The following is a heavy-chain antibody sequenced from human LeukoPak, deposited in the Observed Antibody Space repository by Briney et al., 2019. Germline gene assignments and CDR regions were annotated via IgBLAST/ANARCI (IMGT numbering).Heavy chain of an antibody. V-gene: IGHV1-24*01. CDR1: GYTLTELS. CDR2: FDPEDGET. CDR3: ATDLSSGWYLGY. Sequence: ASVKVSCKVSGYTLTELSMHWVGQAPGKGREWMGGFDPEDGETIYAQKFQGRVTMTEDTSTDTAYMELSSLRSEDTAVYYCATDLSSGWYLGYWGQGTLVTVSS. J-gene: IGHJ4*02. D-gene: IGHD6-19*01.